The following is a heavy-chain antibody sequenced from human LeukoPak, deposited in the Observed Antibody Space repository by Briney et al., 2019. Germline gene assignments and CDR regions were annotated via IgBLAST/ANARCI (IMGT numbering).Heavy chain of an antibody. CDR2: VNPNSGDT. D-gene: IGHD3-10*01. CDR1: GYTFSAFH. V-gene: IGHV1-2*02. CDR3: ARSNYYGSQSEY. J-gene: IGHJ4*02. Sequence: ASVKVSCKASGYTFSAFHIHWVRLAPGQGPEWMGWVNPNSGDTNYAQRFRGRVTMTRDTSINTAYMELSSLRSDDTAVYYCARSNYYGSQSEYWGQGTLVAVSS.